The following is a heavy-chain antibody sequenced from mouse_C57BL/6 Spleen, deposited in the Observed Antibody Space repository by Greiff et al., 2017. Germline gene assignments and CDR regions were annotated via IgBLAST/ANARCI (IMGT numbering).Heavy chain of an antibody. CDR3: ARWDYYGSTRYWYFDV. Sequence: QVQLQQPGAELVKPEASVKMSCKASGYTFTSYWITWVKQRPGQGLEWIGDIYPGSGSTNYNEKFKSKATLTVDTSSSTAYMQLSSLTSEDSAVYYCARWDYYGSTRYWYFDVWGTGTTVTVSS. J-gene: IGHJ1*03. V-gene: IGHV1-55*01. CDR2: IYPGSGST. CDR1: GYTFTSYW. D-gene: IGHD1-1*01.